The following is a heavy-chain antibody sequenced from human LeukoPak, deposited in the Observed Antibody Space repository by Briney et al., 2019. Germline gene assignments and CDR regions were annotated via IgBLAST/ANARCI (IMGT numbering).Heavy chain of an antibody. V-gene: IGHV3-23*01. J-gene: IGHJ4*02. CDR3: ARDYGSGGSGSLGLDY. D-gene: IGHD3-10*01. CDR1: GFRFSDFA. CDR2: ISASGGRT. Sequence: GGSLRLSCAASGFRFSDFAMSWVRQAPEKGLECVSVISASGGRTYYAESVKGRFTISRDNSKNTVYLQMNSLRPEDTAVYYCARDYGSGGSGSLGLDYWGQGTLVTVSS.